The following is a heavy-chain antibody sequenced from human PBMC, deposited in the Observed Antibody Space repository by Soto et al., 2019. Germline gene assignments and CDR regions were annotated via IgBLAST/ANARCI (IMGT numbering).Heavy chain of an antibody. CDR2: IVVGSGNT. CDR1: GFTFTSSA. CDR3: AAYPVGANTYFDY. Sequence: SVKVSCKASGFTFTSSAVQWVRQARGQRLEWIGWIVVGSGNTNYAQKFQERVTITREMSTRTAYMELSSLRSEDTAVYYCAAYPVGANTYFDYCGQGTLVTVSS. J-gene: IGHJ4*02. D-gene: IGHD1-26*01. V-gene: IGHV1-58*01.